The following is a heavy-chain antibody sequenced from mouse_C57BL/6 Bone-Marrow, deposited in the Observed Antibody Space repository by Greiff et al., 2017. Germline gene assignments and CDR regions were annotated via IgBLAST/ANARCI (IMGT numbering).Heavy chain of an antibody. Sequence: QVQLQQSGAELVMPGASVKLSCKASGYTFTSYWMHWVKQRPGQGLEWIGEIDPSDSYTNYNQKFKGKSTLTVDKSSSTAYMQLSSLTSADSAVYYCARDNAGSSYDNAMDYWGQGTSVTVSS. D-gene: IGHD1-1*01. CDR3: ARDNAGSSYDNAMDY. V-gene: IGHV1-69*01. CDR2: IDPSDSYT. CDR1: GYTFTSYW. J-gene: IGHJ4*01.